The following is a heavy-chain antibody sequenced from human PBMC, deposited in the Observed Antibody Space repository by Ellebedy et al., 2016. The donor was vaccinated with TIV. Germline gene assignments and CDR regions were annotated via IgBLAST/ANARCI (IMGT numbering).Heavy chain of an antibody. V-gene: IGHV3-33*01. CDR1: GFTFSSYG. J-gene: IGHJ6*02. Sequence: PGGSLRLSCAASGFTFSSYGMPWVPQAPGKGLEWVAVIWYDGSNKYYADSVKCRFTISRDNSKNTLYLQMNSLRAEDTDVYYCARGPNYHYNGMDVWGQGTTVTVSS. CDR2: IWYDGSNK. CDR3: ARGPNYHYNGMDV.